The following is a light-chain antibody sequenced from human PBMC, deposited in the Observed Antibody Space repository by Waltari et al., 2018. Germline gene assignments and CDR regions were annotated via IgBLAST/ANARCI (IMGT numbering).Light chain of an antibody. CDR2: DTS. J-gene: IGKJ4*01. V-gene: IGKV3-11*01. CDR3: QQRRNWPLT. Sequence: DIVLTQSPAILSLSPGERAPLSCRAIQSVTNYLAWYQQKPGQAPRLLIYDTSNRATGIPARFSGSGFATDFTLTISSLEPDDFAVYYCQQRRNWPLTFGGGTKVEIK. CDR1: QSVTNY.